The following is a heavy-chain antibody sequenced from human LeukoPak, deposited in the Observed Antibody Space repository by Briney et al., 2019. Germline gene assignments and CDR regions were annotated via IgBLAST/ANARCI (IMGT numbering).Heavy chain of an antibody. D-gene: IGHD6-13*01. J-gene: IGHJ3*02. CDR3: ARGPTIAAAEDDAFDI. V-gene: IGHV1-8*01. CDR1: GYTFTSYD. Sequence: ASVKVSCKASGYTFTSYDINWVRQATGQGLEWMGWMNPNSGNTGYAQKFQGRVAMTRNTSISTAYMELSSLRSEDTAVYYCARGPTIAAAEDDAFDIWGQGTMVTVSS. CDR2: MNPNSGNT.